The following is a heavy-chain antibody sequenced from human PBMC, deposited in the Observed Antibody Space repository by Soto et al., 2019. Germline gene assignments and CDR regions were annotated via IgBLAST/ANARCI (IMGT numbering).Heavy chain of an antibody. D-gene: IGHD5-18*01. J-gene: IGHJ4*02. CDR1: GFTFSSYG. CDR2: IWYDGSNK. V-gene: IGHV3-33*01. Sequence: QVQLVESGGGVVQPGRSLRLSCAASGFTFSSYGMHWVRQAPGKGLEWVAVIWYDGSNKYYADSVKGRFTISRDNSKNTLYLQMNSLRAEDTAVYYCARGGGIQLWSYFDYWGQGTLVTVSS. CDR3: ARGGGIQLWSYFDY.